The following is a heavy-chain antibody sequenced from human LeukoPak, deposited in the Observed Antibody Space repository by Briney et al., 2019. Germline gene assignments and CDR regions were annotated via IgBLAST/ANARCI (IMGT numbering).Heavy chain of an antibody. V-gene: IGHV4-39*07. CDR2: IDYSGRT. J-gene: IGHJ4*02. D-gene: IGHD6-19*01. CDR3: ARTDDSSGWGRFDY. Sequence: SETLSLTCTVSGGSISSSGYYWGWIRQPPGKGLEWMGSIDYSGRTYYIPSLKSRLTISLDTSKNQFSLKLSSVTAADTAVYYCARTDDSSGWGRFDYWGQGTLVTVSS. CDR1: GGSISSSGYY.